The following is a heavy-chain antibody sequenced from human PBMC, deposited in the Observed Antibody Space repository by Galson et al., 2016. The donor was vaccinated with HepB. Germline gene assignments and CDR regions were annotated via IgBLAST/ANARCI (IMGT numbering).Heavy chain of an antibody. V-gene: IGHV3-74*01. J-gene: IGHJ3*02. Sequence: SLRLSCAASGFTSSPDWMHWVRQAPGEGLVWVSRISGDKIYTSYADSVKGRFTIPRDNAKNTLYLQMNSLRAEDTAVYYCAREASYVRSQTDAFDIWGQGTIVTVSS. CDR2: ISGDKIYT. CDR1: GFTSSPDW. D-gene: IGHD3-10*02. CDR3: AREASYVRSQTDAFDI.